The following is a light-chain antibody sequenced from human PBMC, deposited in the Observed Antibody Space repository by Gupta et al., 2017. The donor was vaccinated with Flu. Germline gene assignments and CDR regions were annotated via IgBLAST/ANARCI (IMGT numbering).Light chain of an antibody. Sequence: QPVLTHAPSVSGAAVPRVTISCTGSRSNIGAGYDVHGSQQLPGTAPKPLIYGNSNRPSGVPDRFSGSKSGTSASLAITGLQAEDEADYYCQSYDSSLSGSWVFGGGTKLTVL. J-gene: IGLJ3*02. CDR3: QSYDSSLSGSWV. V-gene: IGLV1-40*01. CDR1: RSNIGAGYD. CDR2: GNS.